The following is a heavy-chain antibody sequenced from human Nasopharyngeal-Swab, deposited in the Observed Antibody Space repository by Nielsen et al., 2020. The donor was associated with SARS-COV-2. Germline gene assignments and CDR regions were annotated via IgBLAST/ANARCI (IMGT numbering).Heavy chain of an antibody. CDR2: IYPGDSDT. Sequence: GGSLRLSCKGSGYSFTSYWIGWVRQMPGKGLEWMGIIYPGDSDTRYSPSFQGQVTISADKSISTAYLQWSSLKASDTAMYYCARIFNVDTAMSLGYWGQGTLVTVSS. D-gene: IGHD5-18*01. J-gene: IGHJ4*02. CDR3: ARIFNVDTAMSLGY. V-gene: IGHV5-51*01. CDR1: GYSFTSYW.